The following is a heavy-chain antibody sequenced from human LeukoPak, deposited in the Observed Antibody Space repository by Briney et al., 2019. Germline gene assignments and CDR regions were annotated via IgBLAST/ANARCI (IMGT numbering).Heavy chain of an antibody. CDR2: IYYSGST. CDR3: ARALYYYDSSGYNWEAFDI. J-gene: IGHJ3*02. D-gene: IGHD3-22*01. V-gene: IGHV4-59*01. CDR1: GGSISSYY. Sequence: SETLSLTCTVSGGSISSYYWSWIRQPPGKGLEWIGYIYYSGSTNYNPSLKSRVTISVDTSNNQFSMKLSSVTAADTAVYYCARALYYYDSSGYNWEAFDIWGQGTMVTVSS.